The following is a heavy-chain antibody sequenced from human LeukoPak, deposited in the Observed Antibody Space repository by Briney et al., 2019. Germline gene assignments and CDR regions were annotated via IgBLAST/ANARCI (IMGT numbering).Heavy chain of an antibody. Sequence: PSETLSLTCTVSGGSISSGGYYWSWIRQPPGKGLGWIGEINHSGSTNYNPSLKSRVTISVDTSKNQSSLKLSSVTAADTAVYYCARISGWYNGMDVWGQGTTVTVSS. D-gene: IGHD6-19*01. J-gene: IGHJ6*02. V-gene: IGHV4-39*07. CDR2: INHSGST. CDR3: ARISGWYNGMDV. CDR1: GGSISSGGYY.